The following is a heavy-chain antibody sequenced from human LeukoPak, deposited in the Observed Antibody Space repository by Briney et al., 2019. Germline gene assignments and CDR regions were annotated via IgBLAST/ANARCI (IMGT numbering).Heavy chain of an antibody. CDR2: IYPGDSDT. J-gene: IGHJ6*03. CDR1: GYSFTSYW. V-gene: IGHV5-51*01. CDR3: ARHPSYYDSSGYYKDYYMDV. Sequence: GESLKISCKGSGYSFTSYWIGWVRQMPGKGLEWMGIIYPGDSDTRYSPSFQGQVTISADKSTSTAYLQWSSLKASDTAMYYCARHPSYYDSSGYYKDYYMDVWGKGTTVTVSS. D-gene: IGHD3-22*01.